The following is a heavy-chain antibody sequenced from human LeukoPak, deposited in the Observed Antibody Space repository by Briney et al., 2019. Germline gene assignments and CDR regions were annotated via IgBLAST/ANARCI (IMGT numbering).Heavy chain of an antibody. CDR1: GYTFARYP. CDR3: AREGSGYDSGTWYYYYGMDV. D-gene: IGHD5-12*01. V-gene: IGHV7-4-1*02. CDR2: INTNTGSP. J-gene: IGHJ6*02. Sequence: ASVKVSCKTSGYTFARYPIHWVRQAPGRGLEWMGWINTNTGSPTYAQAFAGRFVFSFDTSVSTSYLQISSLKAEDTAVYYCAREGSGYDSGTWYYYYGMDVWGQGTTVTVSS.